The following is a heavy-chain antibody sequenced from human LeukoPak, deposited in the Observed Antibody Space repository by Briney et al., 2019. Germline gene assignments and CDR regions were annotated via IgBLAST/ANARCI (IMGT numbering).Heavy chain of an antibody. CDR2: IYHSGST. J-gene: IGHJ4*02. V-gene: IGHV4-4*02. CDR1: GGSISSSNW. CDR3: ARGGSSWRRPLDY. Sequence: SETLSLTCAVSGGSISSSNWWSWVRQPPGKGLEWIGEIYHSGSTNYNPSLKSRVTISVDKSKNQFSLKLSSVTAADTAVYYCARGGSSWRRPLDYWGQGTLVIVSS. D-gene: IGHD6-13*01.